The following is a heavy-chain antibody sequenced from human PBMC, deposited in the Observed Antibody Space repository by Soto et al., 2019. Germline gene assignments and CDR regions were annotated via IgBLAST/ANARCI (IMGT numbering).Heavy chain of an antibody. V-gene: IGHV1-46*01. Sequence: ASVKVSCKASGYTFTSYYMHWVRQAPGQGPEWVGIINPSGGRTTYAQKFQGRVTMTRDTTTSTVYMELSSLRSADTATYYCARENVPHGGNSVADYWGQGTQVTVSS. J-gene: IGHJ4*02. CDR1: GYTFTSYY. D-gene: IGHD2-21*02. CDR2: INPSGGRT. CDR3: ARENVPHGGNSVADY.